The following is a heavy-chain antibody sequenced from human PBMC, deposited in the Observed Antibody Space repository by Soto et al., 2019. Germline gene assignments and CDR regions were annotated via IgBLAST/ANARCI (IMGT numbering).Heavy chain of an antibody. V-gene: IGHV3-33*01. J-gene: IGHJ4*02. CDR1: GFTFSSYG. CDR2: TWYDGSNK. Sequence: GGSLRLSCAASGFTFSSYGVHWVRQAPGKGLEWVAVTWYDGSNKYYADSVKGRFTISRDNSKNTLYLQMNSLRAEDTAVYYCAREYCSGGSCYPYFDYWGQGTLVTVSS. CDR3: AREYCSGGSCYPYFDY. D-gene: IGHD2-15*01.